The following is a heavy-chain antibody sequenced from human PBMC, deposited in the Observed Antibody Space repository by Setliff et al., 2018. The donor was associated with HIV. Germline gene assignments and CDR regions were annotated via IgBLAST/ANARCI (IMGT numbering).Heavy chain of an antibody. CDR2: IIPILGIA. CDR3: AATPSKLSGYDGVDAFDI. D-gene: IGHD5-12*01. V-gene: IGHV1-69*10. Sequence: GASVKVSCKASGATFSSYGISWVRQAPGQGLEWMGGIIPILGIANYAQKFQERVTIPRDMSTSTAYMELSSLRSEDTAVYYCAATPSKLSGYDGVDAFDIWGQGTMVTVSS. J-gene: IGHJ3*02. CDR1: GATFSSYG.